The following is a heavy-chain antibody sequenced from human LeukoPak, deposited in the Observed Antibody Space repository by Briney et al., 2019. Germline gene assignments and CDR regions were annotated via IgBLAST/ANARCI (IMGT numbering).Heavy chain of an antibody. CDR3: ARHKEGYCTGGDCYSDFFDYGLDV. D-gene: IGHD2-15*01. CDR1: GYTFANFY. V-gene: IGHV5-10-1*01. CDR2: IHPSDSYV. J-gene: IGHJ6*02. Sequence: GESLRISCQTSGYTFANFYVTWVRHMPGKGLEWMGRIHPSDSYVNYNPSIQGHVTISSDTSINTVYLHWRSLKASGTATYFCARHKEGYCTGGDCYSDFFDYGLDVWGQGTTVAVSS.